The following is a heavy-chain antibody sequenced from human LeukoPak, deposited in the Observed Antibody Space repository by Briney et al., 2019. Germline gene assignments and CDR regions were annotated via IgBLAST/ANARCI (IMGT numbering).Heavy chain of an antibody. CDR2: INPNSGGT. J-gene: IGHJ4*02. V-gene: IGHV1-2*06. Sequence: ASVKVSCKASGYTFTGYYMHWVRQAPGQGLEWMGRINPNSGGTNCAQKFQGRVTMTRDTSISTAYMELSRLRSDDTAVYYCARAYYYDSSGYYDPYYFDYWGQGTLVTVSS. CDR1: GYTFTGYY. CDR3: ARAYYYDSSGYYDPYYFDY. D-gene: IGHD3-22*01.